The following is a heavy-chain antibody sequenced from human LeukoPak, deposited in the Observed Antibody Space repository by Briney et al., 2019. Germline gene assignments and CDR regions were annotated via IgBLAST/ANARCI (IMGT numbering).Heavy chain of an antibody. V-gene: IGHV7-4-1*02. Sequence: ASVKVSCKASGYTFTNYAMNWVRQVPGQGLEWMGWIDTNTGNPTYAQGFTERFVFPLDTSVNTAYLQINSLKSEDTAVYYCARDNYGAEEGIGSSLVWLDPWGQGTLVTVSS. CDR3: ARDNYGAEEGIGSSLVWLDP. D-gene: IGHD6-13*01. CDR1: GYTFTNYA. J-gene: IGHJ5*02. CDR2: IDTNTGNP.